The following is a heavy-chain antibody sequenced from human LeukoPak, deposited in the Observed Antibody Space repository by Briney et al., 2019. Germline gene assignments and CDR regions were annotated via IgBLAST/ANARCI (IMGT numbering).Heavy chain of an antibody. J-gene: IGHJ4*02. Sequence: GGSLRLSCAASGFTFSSYWMSWVRQAPGKGLEWVSAISGSGGSTYYADSVKGRFTISRDNSKNTVYLQMNSLRAEDTAVYYCAKSGAIVVGTRTYFEYWGQGTLVTVSS. V-gene: IGHV3-23*01. CDR3: AKSGAIVVGTRTYFEY. CDR2: ISGSGGST. CDR1: GFTFSSYW. D-gene: IGHD2-2*01.